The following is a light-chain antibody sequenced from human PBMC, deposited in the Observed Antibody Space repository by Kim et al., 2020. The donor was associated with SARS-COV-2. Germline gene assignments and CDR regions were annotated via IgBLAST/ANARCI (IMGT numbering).Light chain of an antibody. CDR3: QQADSCPLT. CDR1: QVISRW. V-gene: IGKV1-12*01. J-gene: IGKJ4*01. Sequence: DIQMTQSPSSVSASVGDRVTITCRASQVISRWIAWYQQKPGRVPKLLIFAASSLQSGVPSRFSGSGSGTGFTLTISSLQPEDFATYYCQQADSCPLTFGGGTKVDIK. CDR2: AAS.